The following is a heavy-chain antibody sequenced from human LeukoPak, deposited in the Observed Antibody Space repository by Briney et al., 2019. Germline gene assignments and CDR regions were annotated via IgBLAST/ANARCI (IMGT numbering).Heavy chain of an antibody. Sequence: HPSETLSLTCSVSGGSISSGRYYWSWIRQPAGKGLEWIGRIYYSGITDYNPSLKSRVTISVDTSKNQFSLRLPSVTAAGTAVYYCARGLERRLGYFDYWGQGTLVTVPS. V-gene: IGHV4-61*02. J-gene: IGHJ4*02. CDR3: ARGLERRLGYFDY. D-gene: IGHD1-1*01. CDR1: GGSISSGRYY. CDR2: IYYSGIT.